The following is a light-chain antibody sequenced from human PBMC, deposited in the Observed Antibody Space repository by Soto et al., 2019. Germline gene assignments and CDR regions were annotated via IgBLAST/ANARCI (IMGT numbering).Light chain of an antibody. CDR1: SGHSSYA. V-gene: IGLV4-69*01. CDR2: LNSDGSH. Sequence: QSVLTQSPSASASLGASVKLTCTLSSGHSSYAIAWHQQQPEKGPRYLMKLNSDGSHNKGDGIPDRFSGSSSGAERYLTISSLQSEDEADYYCQTWGTARVFGGGTKVTVL. CDR3: QTWGTARV. J-gene: IGLJ3*02.